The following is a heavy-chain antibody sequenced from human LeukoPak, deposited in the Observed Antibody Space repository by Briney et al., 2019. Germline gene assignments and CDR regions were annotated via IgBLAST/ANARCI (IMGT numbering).Heavy chain of an antibody. V-gene: IGHV3-7*05. Sequence: PGGSLRLSCAASGFTFSTYWMNWVRQAPGKGLEWVANIKEDGSEEHYVDSVKGRFTISRDNAKNSLCLQMNSLRAEDTAVYYCVAAGGYWGQGALVTVSS. CDR2: IKEDGSEE. CDR1: GFTFSTYW. J-gene: IGHJ4*02. D-gene: IGHD6-13*01. CDR3: VAAGGY.